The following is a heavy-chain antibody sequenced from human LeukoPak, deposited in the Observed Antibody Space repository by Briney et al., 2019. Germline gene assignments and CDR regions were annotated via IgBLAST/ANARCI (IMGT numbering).Heavy chain of an antibody. CDR2: ISSSSTI. CDR1: GFTFSTYS. J-gene: IGHJ4*02. V-gene: IGHV3-48*01. Sequence: GGSLRLSCAASGFTFSTYSMNWVRQAPGKGLEWVSYISSSSTIYYADSVKGRFTIFRDNAKNSLYLQMNSLRAEDTAVYYCARGSTYYDSSGQVPFDYWGQGTLVTVSS. D-gene: IGHD3-22*01. CDR3: ARGSTYYDSSGQVPFDY.